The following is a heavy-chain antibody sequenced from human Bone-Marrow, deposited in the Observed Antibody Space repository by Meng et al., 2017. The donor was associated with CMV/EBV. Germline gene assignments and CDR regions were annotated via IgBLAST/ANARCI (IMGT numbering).Heavy chain of an antibody. D-gene: IGHD2-2*02. CDR1: GGSISSYY. J-gene: IGHJ5*02. CDR3: ARDLGYCSSTSCHTDNWFDP. V-gene: IGHV4-59*01. CDR2: IYYSGST. Sequence: SETLSLTCTVSGGSISSYYRSWIRQPPGKGLEWIGYIYYSGSTNYNPSLKSRVTISVDTSKNQFSLKLSSVTAADTAVYYCARDLGYCSSTSCHTDNWFDPWGQGTLVTVSS.